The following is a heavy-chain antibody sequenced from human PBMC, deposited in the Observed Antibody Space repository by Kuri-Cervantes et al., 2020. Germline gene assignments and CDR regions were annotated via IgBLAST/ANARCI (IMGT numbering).Heavy chain of an antibody. Sequence: SETLSLTCAVSGYSISSGYYWGWIRQPPGKGLEWMGRIYHSGSTYYNPSLKSRVTISVDTSKNQFSLKLSSVTAADTAVYYCARGVYDSSGYYYYYYMDVWGKGTTVTVSS. J-gene: IGHJ6*03. CDR1: GYSISSGYY. CDR2: IYHSGST. V-gene: IGHV4-38-2*01. D-gene: IGHD3-22*01. CDR3: ARGVYDSSGYYYYYYMDV.